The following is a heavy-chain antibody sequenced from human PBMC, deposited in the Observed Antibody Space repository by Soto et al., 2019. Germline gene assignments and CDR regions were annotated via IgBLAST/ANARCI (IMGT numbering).Heavy chain of an antibody. D-gene: IGHD6-13*01. V-gene: IGHV1-8*01. CDR3: AREWSAAGHFYGMDV. J-gene: IGHJ6*02. CDR1: GYTFTSYD. CDR2: MNTNSDDT. Sequence: QVQLVQSGAEVKKPGASVQVSCKTSGYTFTSYDINCVRQAPGRGLEGVGWMNTNSDDTRSAPKFRGRLTLTRDKSMRAVYMKLSNLRPDDSAVYYCAREWSAAGHFYGMDVWGQGTTVAVSS.